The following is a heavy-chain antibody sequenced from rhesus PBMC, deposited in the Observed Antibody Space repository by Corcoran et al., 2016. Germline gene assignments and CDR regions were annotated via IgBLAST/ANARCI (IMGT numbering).Heavy chain of an antibody. D-gene: IGHD6-43*01. V-gene: IGHV4-73*01. CDR3: ARGGGYSSSYLVDY. Sequence: QVKLQQWGEGLVMPSETLSLTCAVYGGSISGYYWSWIRPPPGKGLEWSGNIDGNSASTNYNPSLKNRVTISKDTSKNQFSLKLSSVTAADTAVYYCARGGGYSSSYLVDYWGQGVLVTVSS. CDR1: GGSISGYY. J-gene: IGHJ4*01. CDR2: IDGNSAST.